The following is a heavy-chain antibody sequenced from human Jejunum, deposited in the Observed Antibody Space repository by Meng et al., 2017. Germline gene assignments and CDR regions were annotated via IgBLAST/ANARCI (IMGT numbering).Heavy chain of an antibody. D-gene: IGHD2-15*01. CDR3: SKRGSDAVYFDS. Sequence: VVPVELGGGLVQPGGSPRMSCEASGFSFSTYGMSWVRQAPGKGLEWVAHISGGGAGSEYAESVKGRFAISRDNSKDTLFLRMSSLRAEDTAIYYCSKRGSDAVYFDSWGQGNLVTVSS. V-gene: IGHV3-23*04. J-gene: IGHJ4*02. CDR1: GFSFSTYG. CDR2: ISGGGAGS.